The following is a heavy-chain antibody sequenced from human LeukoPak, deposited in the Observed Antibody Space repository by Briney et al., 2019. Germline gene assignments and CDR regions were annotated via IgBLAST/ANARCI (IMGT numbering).Heavy chain of an antibody. CDR3: ARESGRDFPD. V-gene: IGHV1-2*02. J-gene: IGHJ4*02. Sequence: ASVKVSCKASGHTFTGHYMHWVRQAPGQGLEWMGWINPNSGGTNYAQKFQGRVTMTRDTSISTAYMELRSLTSDDTAVYYCARESGRDFPDWGQGTLVTVSS. D-gene: IGHD2-21*01. CDR1: GHTFTGHY. CDR2: INPNSGGT.